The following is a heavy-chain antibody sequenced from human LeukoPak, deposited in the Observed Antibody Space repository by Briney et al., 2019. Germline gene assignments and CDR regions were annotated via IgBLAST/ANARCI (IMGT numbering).Heavy chain of an antibody. CDR3: ATTVGAARVHWYFDL. CDR2: ISAYNCNT. J-gene: IGHJ2*01. D-gene: IGHD1-26*01. Sequence: ASVKVSCKAPGYSFTSNDISWVRQAPGQGLEWMGWISAYNCNTHYAQKLQGRVTMTTDTSTSTAYMELRSLRSDDTAMYYCATTVGAARVHWYFDLWGRGTLVTVSS. CDR1: GYSFTSND. V-gene: IGHV1-18*01.